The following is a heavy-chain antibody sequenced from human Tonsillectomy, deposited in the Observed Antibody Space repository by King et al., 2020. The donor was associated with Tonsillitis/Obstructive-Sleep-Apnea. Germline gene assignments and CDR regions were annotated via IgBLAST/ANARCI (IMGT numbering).Heavy chain of an antibody. D-gene: IGHD6-6*01. Sequence: VQLVESGGGLVQPGGSLRFSCAASGFTFSSYSMNWVRQAPGKGLEWVSYISSSSSTIYYSDSVKGRFTISRDNAKNSLYLQMNSLTDDDTAVYYCARGIAARRRANYYYYMDVWGKGTTVTVSS. CDR3: ARGIAARRRANYYYYMDV. J-gene: IGHJ6*03. CDR1: GFTFSSYS. V-gene: IGHV3-48*02. CDR2: ISSSSSTI.